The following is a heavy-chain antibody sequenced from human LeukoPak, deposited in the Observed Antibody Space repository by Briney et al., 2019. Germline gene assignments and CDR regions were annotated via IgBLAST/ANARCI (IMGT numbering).Heavy chain of an antibody. CDR3: ARESVGYGVRYYFDY. Sequence: SVKVSCKASGGTFSSYAISWVRQAPGQGLEWMGGIIPIFGTANYAQKFQGRVTITTDESTSTAYMELSSLRSEDTAVYCCARESVGYGVRYYFDYWGQGTLVTVSS. CDR2: IIPIFGTA. V-gene: IGHV1-69*05. D-gene: IGHD4-17*01. CDR1: GGTFSSYA. J-gene: IGHJ4*02.